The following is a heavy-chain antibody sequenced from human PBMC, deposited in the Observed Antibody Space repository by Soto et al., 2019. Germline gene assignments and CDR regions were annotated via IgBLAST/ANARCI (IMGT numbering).Heavy chain of an antibody. V-gene: IGHV4-34*01. CDR3: ARGLISGSHYSGGWYYFDS. D-gene: IGHD1-26*01. Sequence: QVQLQQSGAGLLKPSETLSRTCDVYGGSFSGYIWTWIRQTPGKGLQWIGQINHSGSANYNPSLKSRVTISVHTSNSQFSLELNSVTAADTAVYYCARGLISGSHYSGGWYYFDSWGQGTQVTVSS. CDR1: GGSFSGYI. CDR2: INHSGSA. J-gene: IGHJ4*02.